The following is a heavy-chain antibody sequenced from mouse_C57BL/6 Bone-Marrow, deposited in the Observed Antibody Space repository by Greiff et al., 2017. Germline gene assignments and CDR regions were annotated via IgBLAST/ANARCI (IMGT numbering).Heavy chain of an antibody. J-gene: IGHJ4*01. CDR1: GYTFTSYW. D-gene: IGHD1-1*01. Sequence: VQLQQSGTVLARPGASVKMSCKTSGYTFTSYWMYWVKQRPGQGLEWIGAIYPGNSDTSYNQKFKGKAKLTAVTSASTAYMELSSLTNEDSAVYYCTRGGTTVVAYYAMDYWGQGTSDTVSS. CDR3: TRGGTTVVAYYAMDY. V-gene: IGHV1-5*01. CDR2: IYPGNSDT.